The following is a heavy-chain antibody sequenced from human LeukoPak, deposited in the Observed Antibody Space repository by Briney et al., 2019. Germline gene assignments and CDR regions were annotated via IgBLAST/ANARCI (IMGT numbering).Heavy chain of an antibody. D-gene: IGHD6-6*01. CDR1: GLTFDIYS. CDR2: INQDGSVK. CDR3: ARIGYSSSSMDY. J-gene: IGHJ4*02. Sequence: GGSLRLSCEASGLTFDIYSMSWVRQAPGKGLEWVANINQDGSVKYYVDSVKGRFTISRDNAKNSLYLQMNSLRAEDTAVYYCARIGYSSSSMDYWGQGTLVTVSS. V-gene: IGHV3-7*01.